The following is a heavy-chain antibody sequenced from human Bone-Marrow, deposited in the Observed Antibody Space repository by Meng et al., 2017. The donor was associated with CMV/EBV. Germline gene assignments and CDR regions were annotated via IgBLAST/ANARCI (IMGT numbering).Heavy chain of an antibody. CDR1: GFTFSNAW. D-gene: IGHD6-6*01. V-gene: IGHV3-15*01. CDR3: NTDPSSHYFDY. Sequence: GESLKISCAASGFTFSNAWMSWVRQAPGKGLEWVCCIKSRTDGGATDYAAPVKGRFTISRDDSKNTLYLRMDSQKTEDTAGYYCNTDPSSHYFDYWGQGTLVTGSS. CDR2: IKSRTDGGAT. J-gene: IGHJ4*02.